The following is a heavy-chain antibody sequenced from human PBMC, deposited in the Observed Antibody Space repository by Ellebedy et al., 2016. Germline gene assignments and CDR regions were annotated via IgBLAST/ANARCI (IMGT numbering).Heavy chain of an antibody. V-gene: IGHV3-30*03. D-gene: IGHD1-26*01. J-gene: IGHJ4*02. CDR2: ISYDGSNK. CDR3: ARIPHRGSLLH. CDR1: GFTFSSYG. Sequence: GESLKISXAASGFTFSSYGMHWVRQAPGKGLEWVAVISYDGSNKYYADSVKGRFTISRDNAKNSLYLQMNSLRDEDTAVYYCARIPHRGSLLHWGQGTLVTVSS.